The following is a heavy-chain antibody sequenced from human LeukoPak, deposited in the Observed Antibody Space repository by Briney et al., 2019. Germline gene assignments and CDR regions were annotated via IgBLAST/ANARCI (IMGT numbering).Heavy chain of an antibody. J-gene: IGHJ6*02. CDR2: ISDSGGST. CDR3: VRGYSFGPYGMDV. D-gene: IGHD2-15*01. Sequence: ASVKVSCKASGGTFSSYAMHWVRQAPGKGLEYVSAISDSGGSTYYADSVKGRFTISRDNSKNTLYLQMSSLRAEDTAVYFCVRGYSFGPYGMDVWGQGTTVTVS. CDR1: GGTFSSYA. V-gene: IGHV3-64D*09.